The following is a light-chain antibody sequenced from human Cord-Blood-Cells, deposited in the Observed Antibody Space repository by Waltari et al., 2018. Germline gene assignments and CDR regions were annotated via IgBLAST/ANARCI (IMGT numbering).Light chain of an antibody. Sequence: QSALTQPASVSGSPGQSITISCTGTSSDVGSYNLVSWYQQHPGKAPKLMIYEGSKRPSGVSNRFSGSKSGNTASLTISVLQAEDEADYCCSYAGSSTFVVFGGGTKLTVL. J-gene: IGLJ2*01. CDR1: SSDVGSYNL. V-gene: IGLV2-23*03. CDR3: CSYAGSSTFVV. CDR2: EGS.